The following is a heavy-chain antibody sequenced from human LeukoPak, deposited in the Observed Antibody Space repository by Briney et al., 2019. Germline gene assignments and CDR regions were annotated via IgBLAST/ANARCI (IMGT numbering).Heavy chain of an antibody. D-gene: IGHD2-2*01. V-gene: IGHV4-39*01. CDR3: ARRGIYCSSTSCFYYYYMDV. CDR1: GGSISSSSYY. Sequence: SETLSLTCTVSGGSISSSSYYWGWIRQPPGKGLEWIGSIYYSGSTYYSPSLKSRVTISVDTSKNQFSLKLSSVTAADTAVYNCARRGIYCSSTSCFYYYYMDVWGKGTTVTVSS. CDR2: IYYSGST. J-gene: IGHJ6*03.